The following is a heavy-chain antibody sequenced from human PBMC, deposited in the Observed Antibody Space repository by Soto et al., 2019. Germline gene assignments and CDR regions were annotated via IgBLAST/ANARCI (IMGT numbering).Heavy chain of an antibody. D-gene: IGHD2-2*01. CDR3: AKDHFVVVPAAPPLFDY. CDR1: GLTFSSYA. Sequence: PGGSLRLSCAAPGLTFSSYAMSWVRQAPGKGLEWVSAISGSGGSTYYADSVKGRFTISRDNSKNTLYLQMNSLRAEDTAVYYCAKDHFVVVPAAPPLFDYWGQGTLVTVSS. V-gene: IGHV3-23*01. J-gene: IGHJ4*02. CDR2: ISGSGGST.